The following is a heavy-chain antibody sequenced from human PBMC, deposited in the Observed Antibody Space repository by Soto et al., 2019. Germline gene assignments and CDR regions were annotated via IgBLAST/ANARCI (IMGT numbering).Heavy chain of an antibody. V-gene: IGHV3-23*01. CDR1: GFTFSSHA. J-gene: IGHJ5*01. Sequence: EVQLLESGGGLLQPGGSLRLSCAASGFTFSSHAMSWVRQAPGKGLEWVSAISGGGGSTYYTDSVKGRFTISRDNSKNALYMQMNILRAEDTAVYYCAKRESGSYCADSWGQGTLVTVSS. D-gene: IGHD1-26*01. CDR3: AKRESGSYCADS. CDR2: ISGGGGST.